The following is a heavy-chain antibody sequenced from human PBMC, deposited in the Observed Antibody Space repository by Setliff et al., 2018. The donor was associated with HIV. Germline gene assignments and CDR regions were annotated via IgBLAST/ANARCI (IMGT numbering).Heavy chain of an antibody. CDR2: ISSNGGNT. Sequence: GESLKISCAASGFTFSSYSMHWVRQAPGKGLEYVSSISSNGGNTYYASSLKGRFTISRDNSKNTLYLQMGSLRAEDMAVYYCARDASISSPYDAFDIWSQGTMVTVSS. J-gene: IGHJ3*02. V-gene: IGHV3-64*01. D-gene: IGHD6-6*01. CDR1: GFTFSSYS. CDR3: ARDASISSPYDAFDI.